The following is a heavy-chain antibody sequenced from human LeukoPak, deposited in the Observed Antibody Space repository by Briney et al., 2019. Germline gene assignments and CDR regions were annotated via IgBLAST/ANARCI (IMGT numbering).Heavy chain of an antibody. Sequence: PSETLSLTCTVSDTSISTYYWSWVRQPPGKGLEWIGSIHYSGTTNYNPSLKSRVTISVDTSKYQFSLKLSSVTAADTAVFYCASSSACYTPFDYWGQGTLVTVSS. D-gene: IGHD6-19*01. CDR1: DTSISTYY. CDR3: ASSSACYTPFDY. V-gene: IGHV4-59*01. J-gene: IGHJ4*02. CDR2: IHYSGTT.